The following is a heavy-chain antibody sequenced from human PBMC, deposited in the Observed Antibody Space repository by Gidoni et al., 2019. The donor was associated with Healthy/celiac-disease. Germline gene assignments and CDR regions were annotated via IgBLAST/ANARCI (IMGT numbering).Heavy chain of an antibody. Sequence: EVQLVESGGGLVQPGRSLRLSCTASGFTFGDYAMSWVRQAPGKGLEWVGFIRSKAYGGTTEYAASVKGRFTISRDDSKSIAYLQMNSLKTEDTAVYYCTRVYDFWSGYSDYWGQGTLVTVSS. J-gene: IGHJ4*02. CDR2: IRSKAYGGTT. CDR3: TRVYDFWSGYSDY. CDR1: GFTFGDYA. D-gene: IGHD3-3*01. V-gene: IGHV3-49*04.